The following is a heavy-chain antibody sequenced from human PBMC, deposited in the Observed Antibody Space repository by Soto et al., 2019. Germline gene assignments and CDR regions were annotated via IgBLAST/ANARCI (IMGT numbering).Heavy chain of an antibody. V-gene: IGHV3-33*01. CDR3: ARGNSRYSSSWYSVLGY. D-gene: IGHD6-13*01. CDR2: IWYDGSNK. CDR1: GFTFSSYG. Sequence: QVQLVESGGGVVQPGRSLRLSCAASGFTFSSYGMHWVRQAPGKGLEWVAVIWYDGSNKYYADSVKGRFTISRDNSKNMLYLQMNSLRAEDTAVYYCARGNSRYSSSWYSVLGYWGQGTLVTVSS. J-gene: IGHJ4*02.